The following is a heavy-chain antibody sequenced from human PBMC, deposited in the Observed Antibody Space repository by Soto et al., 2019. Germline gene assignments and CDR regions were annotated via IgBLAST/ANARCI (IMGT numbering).Heavy chain of an antibody. D-gene: IGHD5-18*01. CDR3: ARRGYSYAYGYFDP. V-gene: IGHV4-39*01. CDR1: GGSITTSRYY. Sequence: SETLSLTCTVSGGSITTSRYYWGWIRQPPGKGLEWIGYIYYSGSTYYNPSLKSRVTKSADTSKNQFSLKLRSVTAADTAVYYCARRGYSYAYGYFDPWGQGTLVTVSS. CDR2: IYYSGST. J-gene: IGHJ5*02.